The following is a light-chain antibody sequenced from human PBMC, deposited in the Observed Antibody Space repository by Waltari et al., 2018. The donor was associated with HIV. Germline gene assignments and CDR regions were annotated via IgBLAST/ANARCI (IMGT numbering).Light chain of an antibody. CDR1: TGAVTSRHC. CDR3: LLSFNGVVV. CDR2: DTS. Sequence: QAVVTQEPSLTVSPGGPVTLTCAPSTGAVTSRHCPYWFQRRPGQAPKTLLYDTSNRHSWTPARFSGSLLGDKAALTLTGAQFEDEADYFCLLSFNGVVVFGGGTSLTVL. J-gene: IGLJ2*01. V-gene: IGLV7-46*01.